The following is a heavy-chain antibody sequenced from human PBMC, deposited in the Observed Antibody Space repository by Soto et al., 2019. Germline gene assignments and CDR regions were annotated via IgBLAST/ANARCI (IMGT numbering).Heavy chain of an antibody. Sequence: SETLSLTCTVSGGSISSYFWSWIRQPPGKGLEWIGYIYYSGSTNYNPSLKSRVTISVDTSKNQFSLKLSSVTAADTAVYYCASSGTAMVLVDYWGQGTLVNVLL. D-gene: IGHD5-18*01. CDR1: GGSISSYF. V-gene: IGHV4-59*01. CDR2: IYYSGST. J-gene: IGHJ4*02. CDR3: ASSGTAMVLVDY.